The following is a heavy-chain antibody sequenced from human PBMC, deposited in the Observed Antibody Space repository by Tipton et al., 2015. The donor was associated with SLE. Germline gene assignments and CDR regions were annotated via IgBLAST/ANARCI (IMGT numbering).Heavy chain of an antibody. Sequence: SLRLSCAASGFTVSSNYMSWARQAPGKGLEWVSSISSSSSYIYYAESVRGRFTISRDDAKNPLFLQMNSLRAEDTAVYYCARRTYISGWSPSEYFDYWGQGALVTVSS. CDR3: ARRTYISGWSPSEYFDY. D-gene: IGHD6-19*01. CDR1: GFTVSSNY. J-gene: IGHJ4*02. CDR2: ISSSSSYI. V-gene: IGHV3-21*03.